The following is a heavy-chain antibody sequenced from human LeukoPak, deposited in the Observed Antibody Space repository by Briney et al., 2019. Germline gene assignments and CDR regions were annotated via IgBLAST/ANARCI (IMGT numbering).Heavy chain of an antibody. CDR2: INAGNGNT. D-gene: IGHD2-2*03. CDR1: GYTFTSYA. J-gene: IGHJ4*02. Sequence: ASVKVSCKASGYTFTSYAMHWVRQAPGQRREWMGWINAGNGNTKYSQKFQGRVTITRDTSASTAYMELSSLRSEDTAVYYCARDLFVDPGDCSSTSCYVVGLDYWGQGTLVTVSS. CDR3: ARDLFVDPGDCSSTSCYVVGLDY. V-gene: IGHV1-3*01.